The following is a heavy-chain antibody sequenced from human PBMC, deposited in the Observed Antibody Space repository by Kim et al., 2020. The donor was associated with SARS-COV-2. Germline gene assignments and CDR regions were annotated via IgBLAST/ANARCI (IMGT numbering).Heavy chain of an antibody. V-gene: IGHV1-69*04. CDR3: ARDSGY. Sequence: PSPGIANYAQKFQGRVTITADKSTSTAYMELSSLGSEDTAVYYCARDSGYWGQGTLVTVSS. CDR2: PSPGIA. J-gene: IGHJ4*02.